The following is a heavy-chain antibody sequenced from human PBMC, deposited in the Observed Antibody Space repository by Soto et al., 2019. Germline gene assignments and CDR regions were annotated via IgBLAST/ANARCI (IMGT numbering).Heavy chain of an antibody. CDR3: ARELDAIWSGYHYYYYYYGMDV. CDR2: INHSGST. D-gene: IGHD3-3*01. CDR1: GGSFSGYY. V-gene: IGHV4-34*01. Sequence: PSETLSLTCAVYGGSFSGYYWSWIRHPPGKGLEWIGEINHSGSTNYNPSLKSRVTISVDTSKNQFSLKLSSVTAADTAVYYCARELDAIWSGYHYYYYYYGMDVWGQGTTVTVSS. J-gene: IGHJ6*02.